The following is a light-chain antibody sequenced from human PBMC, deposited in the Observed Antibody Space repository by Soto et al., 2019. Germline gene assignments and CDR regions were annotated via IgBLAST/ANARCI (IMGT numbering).Light chain of an antibody. CDR2: DAS. CDR3: LQRSNWPYT. Sequence: EIVLTQSPATLSLSPGERATLSCRASQSVSSYLAWYQQKSGKAPRVLIYDASNRAPGIPARFSGSGSGTDFPLTISSLEPEDFAVYYCLQRSNWPYTFGQGTELEIK. CDR1: QSVSSY. J-gene: IGKJ2*01. V-gene: IGKV3-11*01.